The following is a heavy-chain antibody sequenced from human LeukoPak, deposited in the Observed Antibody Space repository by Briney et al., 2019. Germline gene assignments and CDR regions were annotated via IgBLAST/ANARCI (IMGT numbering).Heavy chain of an antibody. CDR2: IIPIFGTA. Sequence: ASVKVSCKASGGTFSSYAISWVRQAPGQGLEWMGGIIPIFGTANYAQKFQGRVTITADESTSTAYMELSSLRSEDTAVYYCARGIGHASSWYNWFDPWGQGTLVTVSS. V-gene: IGHV1-69*13. D-gene: IGHD6-13*01. CDR1: GGTFSSYA. J-gene: IGHJ5*02. CDR3: ARGIGHASSWYNWFDP.